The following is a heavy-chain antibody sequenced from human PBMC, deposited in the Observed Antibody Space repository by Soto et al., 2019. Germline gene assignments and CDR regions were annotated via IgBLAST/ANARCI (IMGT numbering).Heavy chain of an antibody. Sequence: EVQLVESGGGLVKPGGSLRLSCAASGFTFSSYSMNWVRQAPGKGLEWVSSISSSSSYIYYADSVKGRFTISRDNAKNSLYLQMNSLRAEDTAVYYCAGPCFARDTQWLAPGIDAFDIWGQGTMVTVSS. V-gene: IGHV3-21*01. D-gene: IGHD6-19*01. J-gene: IGHJ3*02. CDR3: AGPCFARDTQWLAPGIDAFDI. CDR2: ISSSSSYI. CDR1: GFTFSSYS.